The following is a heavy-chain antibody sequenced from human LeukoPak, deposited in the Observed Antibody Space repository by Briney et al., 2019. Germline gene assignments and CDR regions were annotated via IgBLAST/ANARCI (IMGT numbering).Heavy chain of an antibody. V-gene: IGHV1-2*02. CDR1: GYTFTAYY. D-gene: IGHD3-16*01. CDR3: ARGGGGLAY. CDR2: INPNSGDT. J-gene: IGHJ4*02. Sequence: ASVKVSCKASGYTFTAYYIHWVRQAPGQGLEWMGWINPNSGDTNYEQKFQGRVTMTRDTSISTAYMELSRVISDDTAVYYCARGGGGLAYWGQGTLVTVSS.